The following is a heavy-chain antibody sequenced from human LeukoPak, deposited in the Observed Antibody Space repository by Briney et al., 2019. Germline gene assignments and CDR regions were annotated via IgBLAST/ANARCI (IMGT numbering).Heavy chain of an antibody. CDR1: GYTFTSYD. D-gene: IGHD6-6*01. CDR2: MNPNSGNT. V-gene: IGHV1-8*01. J-gene: IGHJ5*02. CDR3: ARGRVAAQKKTNWFDP. Sequence: ASVTVSCKASGYTFTSYDINWVRQATGQGLEWMGWMNPNSGNTGYAQKFQGRVTMTRNTSITTAYMELSSLRSEDTAVYYCARGRVAAQKKTNWFDPWGQGTLVTVSS.